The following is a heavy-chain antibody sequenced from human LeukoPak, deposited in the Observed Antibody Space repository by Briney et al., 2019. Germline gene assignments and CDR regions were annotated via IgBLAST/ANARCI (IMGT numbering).Heavy chain of an antibody. D-gene: IGHD3-22*01. CDR1: GYTFTGYY. Sequence: ASVKVSCKASGYTFTGYYMHWVRQAPGQGLEWMGIINPSGGSTSYAQKFQGRVTMTRDTSTSTVYMELSSLRSEDTAVYYCARTPRSYYYDSSDSGWFDPWGQGTLVTVSS. CDR2: INPSGGST. CDR3: ARTPRSYYYDSSDSGWFDP. J-gene: IGHJ5*02. V-gene: IGHV1-46*01.